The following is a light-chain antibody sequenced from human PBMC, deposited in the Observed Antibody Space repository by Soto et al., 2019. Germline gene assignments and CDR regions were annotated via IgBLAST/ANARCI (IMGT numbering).Light chain of an antibody. CDR1: QSVSSSC. CDR2: GAT. Sequence: IVFPQTYSTLSFSPGESASLSCRASQSVSSSCLAWYQQKPGQAPRLLIYGATSRATGVPDRFSGSGSGTDFSLTISSLQPEDFAAYYCQQYGSSPCTFGQGTRLEIK. V-gene: IGKV3-20*01. CDR3: QQYGSSPCT. J-gene: IGKJ5*01.